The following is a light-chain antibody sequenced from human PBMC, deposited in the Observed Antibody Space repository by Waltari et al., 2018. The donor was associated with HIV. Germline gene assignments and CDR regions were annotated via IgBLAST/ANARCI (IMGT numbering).Light chain of an antibody. CDR3: SSYTSTSTVYV. Sequence: SPGQSITISCTGTSSDVGGYNSVSWYQLHPGKAPKLMIYAVSNRPSGVSNRFSGSKSDNTASLTISGLQAEDEADYYCSSYTSTSTVYVFGTGTEVTVL. CDR1: SSDVGGYNS. CDR2: AVS. V-gene: IGLV2-14*03. J-gene: IGLJ1*01.